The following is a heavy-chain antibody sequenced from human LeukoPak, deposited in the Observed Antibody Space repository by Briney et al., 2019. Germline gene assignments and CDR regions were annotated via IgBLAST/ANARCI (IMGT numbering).Heavy chain of an antibody. V-gene: IGHV3-48*03. CDR1: GFTFSSYE. CDR3: ARGSVRGDY. CDR2: ISSSGSTI. D-gene: IGHD6-19*01. J-gene: IGHJ4*02. Sequence: SGGSLRLSCAAAGFTFSSYEMNWVRQAPGKGLEWVSYISSSGSTIYYADSVRGRFTISRDNANNSLYMPMNSLRAEDTAVYYCARGSVRGDYWGQGTLVTVSS.